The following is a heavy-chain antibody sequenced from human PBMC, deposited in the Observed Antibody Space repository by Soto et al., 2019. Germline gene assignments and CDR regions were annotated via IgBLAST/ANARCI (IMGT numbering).Heavy chain of an antibody. CDR1: GYSFTSYW. CDR3: ARHGTTVTTKTYFSY. J-gene: IGHJ4*02. V-gene: IGHV5-51*01. CDR2: IYPGDSDT. Sequence: VESLKISCKGSGYSFTSYWIGWVRQMPGKGLERMGIIYPGDSDTRYSPSFQVQVTISADKSISTAYLKWSSLKASDTAMSSCARHGTTVTTKTYFSYCGQLSLVAFCS. D-gene: IGHD4-17*01.